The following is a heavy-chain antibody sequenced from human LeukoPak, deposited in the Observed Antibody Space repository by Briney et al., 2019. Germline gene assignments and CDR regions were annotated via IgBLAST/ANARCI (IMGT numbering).Heavy chain of an antibody. Sequence: SVKVSCKASGGTFSSYAISWVRQAPGQGLEWIGRIIPIFGTANYAQKFQGRVTITTDESTSTAYMELSSLRSEDTAVYYCARMRRDGYNFGSAYYFDYWGQGTLVTVSS. D-gene: IGHD5-24*01. V-gene: IGHV1-69*05. CDR3: ARMRRDGYNFGSAYYFDY. CDR2: IIPIFGTA. J-gene: IGHJ4*02. CDR1: GGTFSSYA.